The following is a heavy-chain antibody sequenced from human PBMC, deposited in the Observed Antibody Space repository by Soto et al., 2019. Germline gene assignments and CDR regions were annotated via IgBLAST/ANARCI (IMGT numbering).Heavy chain of an antibody. V-gene: IGHV1-46*03. CDR1: GYTFTSYY. CDR2: INQSGGST. Sequence: KGAWASVKVSCKASGYTFTSYYMHWVRKTPGQGLEWMGIINQSGGSTNYAQKIQGRVTMTRDTSMSTVYMVLSSLRFEYTSVYFCARGRRITIFGVVIVDLYGYWGQGTLVTVSS. CDR3: ARGRRITIFGVVIVDLYGY. D-gene: IGHD3-3*01. J-gene: IGHJ4*02.